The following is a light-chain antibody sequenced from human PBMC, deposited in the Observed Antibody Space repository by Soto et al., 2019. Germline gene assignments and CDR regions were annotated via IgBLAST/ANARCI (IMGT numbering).Light chain of an antibody. J-gene: IGLJ3*02. Sequence: QSALTQPPSASGSPGQSVTISCTGTSSDVGDYNYVSWYQQHPGKAPKLMIYEVSKRPSGVPDRFSGSKSGNTASLTVSGLQAEDGADAYCGSYAGSNNWVFGGGTKVTVL. V-gene: IGLV2-8*01. CDR2: EVS. CDR3: GSYAGSNNWV. CDR1: SSDVGDYNY.